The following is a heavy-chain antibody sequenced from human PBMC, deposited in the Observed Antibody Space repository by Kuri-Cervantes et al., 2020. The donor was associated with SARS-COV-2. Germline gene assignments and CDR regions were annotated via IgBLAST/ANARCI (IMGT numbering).Heavy chain of an antibody. CDR3: ARDARKDEGYYFDY. Sequence: SSVKVSCKSSGYTFTSYDINWVRQAPGQGLEWMGGIIPIFGTANYAQKFQGRVTITTDESTSKAYMELSSLRSEDTAVYYCARDARKDEGYYFDYWGQGTLVTVSS. CDR1: GYTFTSYD. J-gene: IGHJ4*02. CDR2: IIPIFGTA. D-gene: IGHD5-24*01. V-gene: IGHV1-69*05.